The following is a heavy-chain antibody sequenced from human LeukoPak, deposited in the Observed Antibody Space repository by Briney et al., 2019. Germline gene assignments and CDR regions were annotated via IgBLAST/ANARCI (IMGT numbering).Heavy chain of an antibody. Sequence: ASVKVSCKASGGTFSSYAISWVRQAPGQGLEWMGGIIPTFGTANYAQKFQGRVTITTDESTSTAYMELSSLRSEDTAVYYCARAGGSTDGYNLDYWGQGTLVTVSS. J-gene: IGHJ4*02. D-gene: IGHD5-24*01. CDR1: GGTFSSYA. CDR3: ARAGGSTDGYNLDY. V-gene: IGHV1-69*05. CDR2: IIPTFGTA.